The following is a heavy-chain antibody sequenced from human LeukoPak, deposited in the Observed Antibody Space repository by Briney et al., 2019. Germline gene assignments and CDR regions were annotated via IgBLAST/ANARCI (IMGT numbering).Heavy chain of an antibody. D-gene: IGHD1-26*01. J-gene: IGHJ6*02. Sequence: GGSLRLSCAASGFTFSSYDMHWVRQATGKGLEWVSAIGTAGDTYYPGSVKGRFTISRENAKNPLYLQMNSLRAGDTAVYYCAKSEGGSYYGYYYYGMDVWGQGTTVTVSS. CDR1: GFTFSSYD. V-gene: IGHV3-13*01. CDR3: AKSEGGSYYGYYYYGMDV. CDR2: IGTAGDT.